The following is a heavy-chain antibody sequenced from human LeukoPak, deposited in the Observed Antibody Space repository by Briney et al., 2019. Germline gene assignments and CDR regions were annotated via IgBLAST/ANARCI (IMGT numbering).Heavy chain of an antibody. CDR3: TTLGKVGANEFDF. CDR1: GFTFTNAW. Sequence: PGGSLRLSCAASGFTFTNAWMSWVRQAPGKGLEWVGRIKRKTDGGTTDYAAPAKGRFSISREDSKNTLYLQMNSLKTEDTAVYYCTTLGKVGANEFDFWGQGTLVTVSS. V-gene: IGHV3-15*01. J-gene: IGHJ4*02. D-gene: IGHD1-26*01. CDR2: IKRKTDGGTT.